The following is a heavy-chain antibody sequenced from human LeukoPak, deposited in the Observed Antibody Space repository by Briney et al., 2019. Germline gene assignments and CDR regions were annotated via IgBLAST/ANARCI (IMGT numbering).Heavy chain of an antibody. CDR1: GYTFTAYY. V-gene: IGHV1-2*02. J-gene: IGHJ4*02. D-gene: IGHD6-19*01. CDR3: TRLLYSSGWYPSGY. Sequence: ASVKVSCKASGYTFTAYYMYWVRQAPGQGLEWMGWINPNSGGTKYAQKFQDRVTLTRDTSITTAYMELSGVRSDDTAVYYCTRLLYSSGWYPSGYWRQGTLVSVSS. CDR2: INPNSGGT.